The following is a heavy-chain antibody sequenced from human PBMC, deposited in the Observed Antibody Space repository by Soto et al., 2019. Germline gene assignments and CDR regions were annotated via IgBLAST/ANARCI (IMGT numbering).Heavy chain of an antibody. V-gene: IGHV4-31*11. CDR2: IAYSGHT. CDR3: ARDFERSAIGP. Sequence: LSLTWVVSGAYISGADSCGLWILKPPGKGLEWMGYIAYSGHTYYNPSLRRRVTISADRSENEFSLTSKSVTAADTAVYFCARDFERSAIGPCGQGTSVTVSS. CDR1: GAYISGADSC. J-gene: IGHJ5*02. D-gene: IGHD3-9*01.